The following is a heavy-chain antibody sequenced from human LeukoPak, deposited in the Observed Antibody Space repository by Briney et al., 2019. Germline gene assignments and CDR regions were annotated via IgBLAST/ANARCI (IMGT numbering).Heavy chain of an antibody. D-gene: IGHD2-15*01. J-gene: IGHJ5*02. CDR2: IWYDGSNK. CDR3: ARDRSVVVAAYWFDP. V-gene: IGHV3-33*01. CDR1: GFTFSSYG. Sequence: GRSLRLSCAASGFTFSSYGMHWVHQAPGKGLKWVAVIWYDGSNKYYADSVKGRFTISRDNSKNTLYLQMNSLRAEDTAVYYCARDRSVVVAAYWFDPWGQGTLVTVSS.